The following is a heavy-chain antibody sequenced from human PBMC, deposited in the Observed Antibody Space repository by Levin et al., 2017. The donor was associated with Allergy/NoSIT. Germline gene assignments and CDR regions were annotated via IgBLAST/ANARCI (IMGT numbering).Heavy chain of an antibody. J-gene: IGHJ5*02. Sequence: SVKVSCKASGGTFSSYAISWVRQAPGQGLEWMGGIIPIFGTANYAQKFQGRVTITADKSTSTAYMELSSLRSEDTAVYYCARDKVVVVVAARKYNWFDPWGQGTLVTVSS. CDR3: ARDKVVVVVAARKYNWFDP. CDR2: IIPIFGTA. CDR1: GGTFSSYA. V-gene: IGHV1-69*06. D-gene: IGHD2-15*01.